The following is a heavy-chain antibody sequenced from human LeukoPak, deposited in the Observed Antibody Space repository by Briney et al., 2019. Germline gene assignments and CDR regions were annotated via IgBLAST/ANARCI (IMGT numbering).Heavy chain of an antibody. CDR1: GFTFSHFW. CDR2: VKKTGSET. CDR3: AREDGYCSGGNCYSYFDS. D-gene: IGHD2-15*01. J-gene: IGHJ4*02. Sequence: GGSLRLSCAASGFTFSHFWMSWVRQAPGKGLEWVAYVKKTGSETYYVDSVKGRFTITRDNTRNSLFLQMYSLRAEDTAVYFCAREDGYCSGGNCYSYFDSWGQGTLVTVSS. V-gene: IGHV3-7*01.